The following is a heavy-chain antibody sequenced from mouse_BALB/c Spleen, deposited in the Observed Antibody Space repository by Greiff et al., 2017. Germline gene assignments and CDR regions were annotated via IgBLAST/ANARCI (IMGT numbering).Heavy chain of an antibody. CDR3: VRQLRDYYGSSYYYAMDY. CDR2: IRSKSNNYAT. CDR1: GFTFNTYA. D-gene: IGHD1-1*01. V-gene: IGHV10-1*02. J-gene: IGHJ4*01. Sequence: EVHLVESGGGLVQPKGSLKLSCAASGFTFNTYAMNWVRQAPGKGLEWVARIRSKSNNYATYYADSVKDRFTISRDDSQSMLYLQMNNLKTEDTAMYYCVRQLRDYYGSSYYYAMDYWGQGTSVTVSS.